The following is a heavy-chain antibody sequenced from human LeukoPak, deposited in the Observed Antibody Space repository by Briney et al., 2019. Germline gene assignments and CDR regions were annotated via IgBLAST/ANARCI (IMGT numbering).Heavy chain of an antibody. Sequence: GGSLRLSCAASGFTFSSYWMSWVRQVPGKGLDWVANIKPDGSETYYVECMRGRFTISRDNAKNSLYLQMNSLRAEDTAVYYCARDAGMRTVDYWGQGTLVTVCS. CDR3: ARDAGMRTVDY. V-gene: IGHV3-7*01. CDR2: IKPDGSET. J-gene: IGHJ4*02. CDR1: GFTFSSYW.